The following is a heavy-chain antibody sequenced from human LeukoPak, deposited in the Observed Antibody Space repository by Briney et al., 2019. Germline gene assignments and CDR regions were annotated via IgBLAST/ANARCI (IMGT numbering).Heavy chain of an antibody. CDR1: GYTFITYD. V-gene: IGHV1-8*01. CDR3: SRGRAAVIDT. CDR2: MSPSNGDT. D-gene: IGHD6-13*01. J-gene: IGHJ5*02. Sequence: ASVKVSCTASGYTFITYDINWVRPAPGQGLEWMGWMSPSNGDTGVSQKFRGRVSLTRNTSISTAYLDLTGLESEDTAVYYCSRGRAAVIDTWGQGTLLAVSS.